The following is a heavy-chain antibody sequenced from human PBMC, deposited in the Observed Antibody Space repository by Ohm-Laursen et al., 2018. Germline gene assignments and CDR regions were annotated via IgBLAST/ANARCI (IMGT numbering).Heavy chain of an antibody. Sequence: SLRLSCAASRFTFSSHAMTWVRQAPGKGLAWVSLISGSGGKTYYADSVKGRFTISRDNSKNTLFLQMNNLRAEDTAVYYCAKVIYDYALDDWGQGTLVTVSS. J-gene: IGHJ4*02. D-gene: IGHD4-17*01. CDR2: ISGSGGKT. V-gene: IGHV3-23*01. CDR3: AKVIYDYALDD. CDR1: RFTFSSHA.